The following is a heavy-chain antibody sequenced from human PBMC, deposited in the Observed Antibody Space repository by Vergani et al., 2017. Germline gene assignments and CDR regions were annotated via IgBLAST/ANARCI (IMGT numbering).Heavy chain of an antibody. V-gene: IGHV4-59*01. CDR3: ARGVVPAALYFDY. J-gene: IGHJ4*02. CDR1: GCSISSYY. D-gene: IGHD2-2*01. CDR2: IYYSGST. Sequence: QVQLQESGPGLVKPSETLSLTCTVSGCSISSYYWSWIRQPPGKGLEWIGYIYYSGSTNYNPSLKSRVTISVDTSKNQFSLKLSSVTAADTAVYYCARGVVPAALYFDYWGQGTLVTVSS.